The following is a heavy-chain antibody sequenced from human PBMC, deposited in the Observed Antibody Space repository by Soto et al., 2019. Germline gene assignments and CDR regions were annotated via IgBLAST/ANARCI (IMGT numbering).Heavy chain of an antibody. V-gene: IGHV3-64*01. CDR1: VFTFSSYA. CDR3: ARAFGYAFDI. J-gene: IGHJ3*02. Sequence: EVQLVESGGGLVQPGGSLRLSCAASVFTFSSYAMHWVRQAPGKGLEYVSGISSNGGSTDYANSVKGRFTISRDNSKNTLYLQMGSLRAEDMAVYYCARAFGYAFDIWGQGTMVTVSS. D-gene: IGHD3-10*01. CDR2: ISSNGGST.